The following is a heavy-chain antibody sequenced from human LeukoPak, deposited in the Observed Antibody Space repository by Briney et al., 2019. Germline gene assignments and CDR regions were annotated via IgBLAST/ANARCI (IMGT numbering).Heavy chain of an antibody. CDR1: GGSFSGYY. V-gene: IGHV4-34*01. CDR2: INHSGST. J-gene: IGHJ3*02. Sequence: SETLSLTCTVYGGSFSGYYWSWIRQPPGKGLEWIGEINHSGSTNYNPSLKTRVTISVDTSKNQFSLRLSSVTAADTAVYYCARGFRVAYDYDAFDIWGQGTMVTVSS. CDR3: ARGFRVAYDYDAFDI. D-gene: IGHD5-12*01.